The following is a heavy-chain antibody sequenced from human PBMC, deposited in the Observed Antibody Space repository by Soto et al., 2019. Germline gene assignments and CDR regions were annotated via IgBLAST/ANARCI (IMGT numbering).Heavy chain of an antibody. Sequence: QVQLVQSGGEVKKPGASVKVSCKASGYTFTIYGINWVRQAPGQGLEWMGWISPDNGNTNYAQKLQGRVTMTTDTPTSTAYTELRSLRSDDTAGYYCARALGYSGYAGMDVGGQGTTVTVSS. CDR3: ARALGYSGYAGMDV. V-gene: IGHV1-18*01. D-gene: IGHD5-12*01. CDR2: ISPDNGNT. CDR1: GYTFTIYG. J-gene: IGHJ6*02.